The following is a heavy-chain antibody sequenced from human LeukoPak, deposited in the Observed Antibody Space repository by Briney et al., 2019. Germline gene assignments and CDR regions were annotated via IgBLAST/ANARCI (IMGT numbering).Heavy chain of an antibody. CDR2: ISAYNGNT. D-gene: IGHD3-3*01. CDR3: ARGRRHPTSYYDFWSGYTDYYYYGMDV. Sequence: ASVKVSCKASGYTFTSYGISWVRQAPGQGLEWTGWISAYNGNTNYAQKLQGRVTMTTDTSTSTAYMELRSLRSDDTAVYYCARGRRHPTSYYDFWSGYTDYYYYGMDVWGQGTTVTVSS. J-gene: IGHJ6*02. CDR1: GYTFTSYG. V-gene: IGHV1-18*01.